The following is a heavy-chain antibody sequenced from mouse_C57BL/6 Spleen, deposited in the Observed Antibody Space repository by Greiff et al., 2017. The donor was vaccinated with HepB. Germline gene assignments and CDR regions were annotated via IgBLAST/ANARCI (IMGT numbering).Heavy chain of an antibody. V-gene: IGHV5-4*01. Sequence: EVQLVESGGGLVKPGGSLKLSCAASGFTFSSYAMSWVRQTPEKRLEWVATISDGGSYTYYPDNVKGRFTISRDNAKNNLYLQMSHLKSEDTAMYYCASSNYFAYWGQGTLVTVSA. J-gene: IGHJ3*01. D-gene: IGHD2-5*01. CDR1: GFTFSSYA. CDR3: ASSNYFAY. CDR2: ISDGGSYT.